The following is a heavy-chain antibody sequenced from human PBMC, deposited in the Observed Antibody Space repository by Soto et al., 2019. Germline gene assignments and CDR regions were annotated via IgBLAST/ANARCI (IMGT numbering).Heavy chain of an antibody. Sequence: QVKLVESGGGVDQPGRSLRLSCAASGYTFSSYAMYWVRQAPGKGLEWVAVIAYDGSNKYYADSVKGRFTISRDNSKNTLYLQLNSLRAEDTAVYYCARDSPPDYWGQGTLVTVSS. J-gene: IGHJ4*02. CDR1: GYTFSSYA. CDR3: ARDSPPDY. V-gene: IGHV3-30-3*01. CDR2: IAYDGSNK.